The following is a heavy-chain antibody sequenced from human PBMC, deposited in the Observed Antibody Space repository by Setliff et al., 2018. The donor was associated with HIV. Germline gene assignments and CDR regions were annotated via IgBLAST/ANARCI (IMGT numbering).Heavy chain of an antibody. CDR3: ARGGFNHAFDI. Sequence: GGSLRLSCVASGFTFNSYWMYWVRQAPGKGLVCVSRVNNDGTDTIYADPVKGRFTISRDNAKSTVYLQMGSLSADDTAVYYCARGGFNHAFDIWGQGTMVTVSS. V-gene: IGHV3-74*01. CDR2: VNNDGTDT. CDR1: GFTFNSYW. D-gene: IGHD2-15*01. J-gene: IGHJ3*02.